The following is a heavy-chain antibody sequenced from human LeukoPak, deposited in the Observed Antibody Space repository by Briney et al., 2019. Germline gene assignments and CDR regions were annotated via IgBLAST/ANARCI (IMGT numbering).Heavy chain of an antibody. V-gene: IGHV3-74*01. D-gene: IGHD1-20*01. CDR3: ARDLNWNQAGY. Sequence: PGGSLRLSCAASGFTFNAHWMHWVRQTPEKGLVWLSRINTDGSTTNYADAVKGRFTISRDNAKDTLYLQMNSLRVEDTAVYYCARDLNWNQAGYWGQGSLVTVSS. J-gene: IGHJ4*02. CDR2: INTDGSTT. CDR1: GFTFNAHW.